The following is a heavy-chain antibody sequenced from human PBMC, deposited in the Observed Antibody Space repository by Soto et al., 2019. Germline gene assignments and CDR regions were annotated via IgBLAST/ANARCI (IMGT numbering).Heavy chain of an antibody. CDR3: AKDRRYCSSTRCLDAFDI. CDR2: ISGSGGST. D-gene: IGHD2-2*01. Sequence: GGSLSLSCAASGFTFSSYAMSWVRQAPGKGLEWVSAISGSGGSTYYADSVKGRFTISRDNSKNTLYLQMNSLRAEDTAVYYCAKDRRYCSSTRCLDAFDIWGQGTMVTVSS. CDR1: GFTFSSYA. V-gene: IGHV3-23*01. J-gene: IGHJ3*02.